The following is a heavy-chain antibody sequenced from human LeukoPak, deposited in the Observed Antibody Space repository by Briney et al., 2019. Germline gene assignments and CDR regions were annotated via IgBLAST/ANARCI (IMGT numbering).Heavy chain of an antibody. CDR3: ARSLMITFGTGAFDI. Sequence: ASVKVSCKASGYTFTGYYMHWVRQAPGQGLEWMGWINPNSGGTNYAQKFQGRVTMTRDTSISTAYMELSRLRSDDTAVYYCARSLMITFGTGAFDIWGQGTMVTVSS. CDR1: GYTFTGYY. CDR2: INPNSGGT. D-gene: IGHD3-16*01. J-gene: IGHJ3*02. V-gene: IGHV1-2*02.